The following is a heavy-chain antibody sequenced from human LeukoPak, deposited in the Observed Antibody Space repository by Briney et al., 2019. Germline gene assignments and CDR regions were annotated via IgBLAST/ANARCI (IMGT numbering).Heavy chain of an antibody. CDR1: GYTFTNND. V-gene: IGHV1-2*02. Sequence: ASVKVSCKSSGYTFTNNDIHWVRQATGQGLEWMGWINPNSGGTNYAQKFQGRVTMTRDTSISTAYMELSRLRSDDTAVYYCARDPTMSGWYRGNYWGQGTLVTVSS. J-gene: IGHJ4*02. CDR2: INPNSGGT. D-gene: IGHD6-19*01. CDR3: ARDPTMSGWYRGNY.